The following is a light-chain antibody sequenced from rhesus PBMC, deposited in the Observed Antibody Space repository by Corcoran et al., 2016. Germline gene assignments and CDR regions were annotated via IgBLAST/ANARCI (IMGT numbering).Light chain of an antibody. CDR1: ENVNNY. CDR2: KAF. CDR3: QHCYGTPLT. V-gene: IGKV1-74*01. J-gene: IGKJ4*01. Sequence: DIQMTQSPSSLSASVGDRVTITCRASENVNNYLPWYQQKPGKAPKLLIYKAFTLQSGVPSRFSGSGSGTDFTLTLSSLQPEDFATYSCQHCYGTPLTFGGGTKVELK.